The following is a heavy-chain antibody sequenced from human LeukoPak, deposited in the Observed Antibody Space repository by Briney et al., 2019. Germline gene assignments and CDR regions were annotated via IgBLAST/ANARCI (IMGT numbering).Heavy chain of an antibody. CDR2: ISGSGGST. CDR3: AKHSSSWYGDLDY. V-gene: IGHV3-23*01. CDR1: GFTFSSDA. D-gene: IGHD6-13*01. J-gene: IGHJ4*02. Sequence: PGGSLRLSCAASGFTFSSDAMSWVRHPPGKGLGWVSAISGSGGSTYYADSVKGRFTISRDNSKNTLYLQMNSLRAEDTAVYYCAKHSSSWYGDLDYWGQGTLVTVSS.